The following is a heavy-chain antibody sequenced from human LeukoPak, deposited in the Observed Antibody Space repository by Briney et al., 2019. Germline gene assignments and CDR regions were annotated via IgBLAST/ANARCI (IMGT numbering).Heavy chain of an antibody. CDR2: IYYSGSS. CDR1: GDSMSSSFHY. J-gene: IGHJ3*02. V-gene: IGHV4-39*01. Sequence: SETLSLTCTVSGDSMSSSFHYRGWIRQSPGKGPAWIGSIYYSGSSYYYLSLKCLVTISVGTSKNQFCLELRSVTAADTAIYYCARNMTAVARLDVFDIWGPGTMVTVS. D-gene: IGHD4-17*01. CDR3: ARNMTAVARLDVFDI.